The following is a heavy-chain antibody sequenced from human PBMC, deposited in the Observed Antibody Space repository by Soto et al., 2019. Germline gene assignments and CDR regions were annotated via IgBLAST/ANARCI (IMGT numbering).Heavy chain of an antibody. D-gene: IGHD3-9*01. CDR3: ARVTGYYYVDY. CDR1: GYTFPSYA. Sequence: ASVKGSCKASGYTFPSYAMHWVRQAPGQRLEWMGWINAGNGNTKYSQRFQGRVTITRDTSASTAYMELSSLRSEDTAVYYCARVTGYYYVDYWGQGTLVTVSS. CDR2: INAGNGNT. V-gene: IGHV1-3*01. J-gene: IGHJ4*02.